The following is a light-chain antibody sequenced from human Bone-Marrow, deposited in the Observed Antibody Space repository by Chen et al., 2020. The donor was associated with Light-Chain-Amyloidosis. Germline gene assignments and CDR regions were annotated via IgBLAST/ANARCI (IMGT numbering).Light chain of an antibody. CDR1: QSIANF. CDR3: QQSYGMPRS. V-gene: IGKV1-39*01. J-gene: IGKJ4*01. CDR2: DAS. Sequence: DIQMTQSPSSLSASVGDRVTITCRASQSIANFLNWYEQKPGKAPNLLIYDASSLQSGVPSRFRGSGSGTDFTLTINTLQPEDSATEFCQQSYGMPRSFGGGPKVEIK.